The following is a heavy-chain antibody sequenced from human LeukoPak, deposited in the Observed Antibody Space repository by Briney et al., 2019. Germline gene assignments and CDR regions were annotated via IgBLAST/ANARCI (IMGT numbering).Heavy chain of an antibody. CDR2: INHSGST. CDR3: ARDRYDSSGYYHRYFDY. Sequence: SETLSLTCAVYGGSFSGYYWSWIRQPPGKGLEWIGEINHSGSTNYNPSLKSRVTISVDTSKNQFSLKLSSVTAADTAVYYCARDRYDSSGYYHRYFDYWGQGTLVTVSS. CDR1: GGSFSGYY. D-gene: IGHD3-22*01. V-gene: IGHV4-34*01. J-gene: IGHJ4*02.